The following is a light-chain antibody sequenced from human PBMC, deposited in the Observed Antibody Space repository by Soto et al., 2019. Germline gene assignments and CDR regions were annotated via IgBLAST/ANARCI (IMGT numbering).Light chain of an antibody. V-gene: IGKV1-33*01. Sequence: DIQMTQSPSSLSASVGDRVTITCQASQDISNYLNWYQQKPGKAPKLLIYDASNLETGVPSRFSGSGTEFILTINNLQPEDFASYFCLQVYSFPRTFGLGTKV. CDR2: DAS. CDR1: QDISNY. J-gene: IGKJ1*01. CDR3: LQVYSFPRT.